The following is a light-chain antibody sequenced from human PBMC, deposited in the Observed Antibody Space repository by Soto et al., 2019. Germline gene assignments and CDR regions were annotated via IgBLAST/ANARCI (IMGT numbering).Light chain of an antibody. J-gene: IGKJ4*01. V-gene: IGKV3-11*01. Sequence: EIVLTQSPASVSLSPGGRATLSCRASRTVNSQLAWYQQKPGQAPRLLIYDTFNRAAGIPARFSGSETGTDFTLTINNLEPEDYEVSYCQQRWDWPLTFGGGTKVDIK. CDR2: DTF. CDR3: QQRWDWPLT. CDR1: RTVNSQ.